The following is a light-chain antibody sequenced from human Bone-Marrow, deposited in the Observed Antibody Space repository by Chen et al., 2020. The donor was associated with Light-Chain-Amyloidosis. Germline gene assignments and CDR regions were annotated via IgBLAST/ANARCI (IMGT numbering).Light chain of an antibody. CDR2: DEF. J-gene: IGKJ4*01. V-gene: IGKV3-11*01. Sequence: IVLTQSPATLSLSPGESATLSCRASQSVSSYLAWYQQKLGQAPRVLIYDEFSRATGIPAVFSGSGAGTDFTHTISSLEPEDFAVYYGQQRSKWVTYGGGPKVEIK. CDR3: QQRSKWVT. CDR1: QSVSSY.